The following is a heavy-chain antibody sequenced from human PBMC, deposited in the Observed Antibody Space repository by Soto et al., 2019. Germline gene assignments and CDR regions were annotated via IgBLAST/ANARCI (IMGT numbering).Heavy chain of an antibody. Sequence: PSETLSLTCTVSGGSISSSTYYWGWMRQPPGKGLEWIASFFIGGNTYYNPSLKSRVTISVDTSKNQFSLKLSSVTAADTAVYYCARPLEETRNYDILTGYYREAPLLPPSAEYFQHWGQGTLVTVSS. D-gene: IGHD3-9*01. J-gene: IGHJ1*01. CDR2: FFIGGNT. CDR1: GGSISSSTYY. V-gene: IGHV4-39*01. CDR3: ARPLEETRNYDILTGYYREAPLLPPSAEYFQH.